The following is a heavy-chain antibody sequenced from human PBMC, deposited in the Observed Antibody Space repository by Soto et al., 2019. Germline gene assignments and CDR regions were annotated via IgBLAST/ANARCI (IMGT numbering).Heavy chain of an antibody. CDR1: GYTLTELS. V-gene: IGHV1-24*01. J-gene: IGHJ5*02. D-gene: IGHD5-12*01. CDR2: FDPEGGET. CDR3: ARVRRWLPEEMVDL. Sequence: GASVKVSCKVSGYTLTELSMHWVRQAPGKGLEWMGGFDPEGGETIYAQKFQGRVTMTEDTSTDTAYMELSSLRSEDTGVYYCARVRRWLPEEMVDLWGQGALVTVSS.